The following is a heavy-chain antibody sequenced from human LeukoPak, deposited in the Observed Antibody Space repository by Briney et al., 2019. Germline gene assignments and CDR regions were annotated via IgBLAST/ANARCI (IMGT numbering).Heavy chain of an antibody. D-gene: IGHD1-14*01. CDR3: AKNHLPHGWFDP. CDR1: GGSISSYY. CDR2: IYNSGSP. Sequence: SETLSLTCTVSGGSISSYYWSWIRQSPGKGLEWIGCIYNSGSPNYNPSLKSRVTISVDTSKNQFSLKLSSVTAADTAVYYCAKNHLPHGWFDPWGQGTLVTVSS. J-gene: IGHJ5*02. V-gene: IGHV4-59*01.